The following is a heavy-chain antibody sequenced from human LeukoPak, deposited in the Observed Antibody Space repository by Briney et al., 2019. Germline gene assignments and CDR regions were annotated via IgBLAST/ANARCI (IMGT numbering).Heavy chain of an antibody. CDR2: IYYSGST. D-gene: IGHD3-22*01. Sequence: PSETLSLTCTVSGGSISSSSYYWGWIRQPPGKGLEWIGSIYYSGSTYYNPSLKSRVTISVDTSKNQFSLKLSSVTAADTAVYXCATTGYYYDSSGYYGYWGQGTLVTVS. J-gene: IGHJ4*02. V-gene: IGHV4-39*01. CDR1: GGSISSSSYY. CDR3: ATTGYYYDSSGYYGY.